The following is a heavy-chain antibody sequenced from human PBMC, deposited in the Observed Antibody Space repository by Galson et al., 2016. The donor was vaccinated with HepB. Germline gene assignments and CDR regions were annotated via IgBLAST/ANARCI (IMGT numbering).Heavy chain of an antibody. D-gene: IGHD3-16*01. J-gene: IGHJ4*02. CDR2: ISVYNGYT. CDR1: GYTFTSFG. CDR3: ARVTTRGGASYVF. Sequence: SVKVSCKASGYTFTSFGITWVRQAPGQGLEWVGWISVYNGYTDYAPKVQGRVTMTADTSTSTAYLELRKLRSDDTAVYYCARVTTRGGASYVFWGQGTLVTVSS. V-gene: IGHV1-18*01.